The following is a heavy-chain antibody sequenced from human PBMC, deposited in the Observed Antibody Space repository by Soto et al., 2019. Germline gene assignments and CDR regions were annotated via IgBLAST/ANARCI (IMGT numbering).Heavy chain of an antibody. J-gene: IGHJ4*02. CDR1: GFTFSSYG. CDR2: IWYDGSNK. V-gene: IGHV3-33*01. CDR3: ARAPGGYALGY. Sequence: QVQLVESGGGVGQPGRSLRLSCAASGFTFSSYGMHWVRQAPGKGLEWVAVIWYDGSNKYYADSVKGRFTISRDNSKNTLYLQMNSLRAEDTAVYYCARAPGGYALGYWGQGTLVTVSS. D-gene: IGHD5-12*01.